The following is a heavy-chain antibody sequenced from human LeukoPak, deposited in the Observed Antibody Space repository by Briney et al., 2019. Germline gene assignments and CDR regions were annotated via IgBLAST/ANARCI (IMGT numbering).Heavy chain of an antibody. CDR3: ARGRYGGNRFFDN. J-gene: IGHJ4*02. CDR1: GYNFRDQE. Sequence: ASVKVSCKASGYNFRDQEINWVRQASGPGLEWVGWIHPNSGKTGYAQKFQGRVSMTRTTSISTTYMELTSLTPEDTAVYYCARGRYGGNRFFDNWGQGTQLIVSS. CDR2: IHPNSGKT. V-gene: IGHV1-8*01. D-gene: IGHD4-23*01.